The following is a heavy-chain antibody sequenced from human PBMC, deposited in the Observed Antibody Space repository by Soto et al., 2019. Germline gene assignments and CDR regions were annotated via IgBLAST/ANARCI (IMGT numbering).Heavy chain of an antibody. CDR3: AKDLRSSVVPAAMSV. CDR1: GFTFSSYS. Sequence: GGSLRLSCAASGFTFSSYSMNWVRKAPGKGLEWVSSISSGGSTYYADSVKGRFTISRDNSKNTLYLQMNSLRAEDTTVYYCAKDLRSSVVPAAMSVWGKGTTVTVSS. CDR2: ISSGGST. J-gene: IGHJ6*04. D-gene: IGHD2-2*01. V-gene: IGHV3-23*01.